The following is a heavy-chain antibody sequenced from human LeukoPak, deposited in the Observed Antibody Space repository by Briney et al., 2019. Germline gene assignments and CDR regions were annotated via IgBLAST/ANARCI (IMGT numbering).Heavy chain of an antibody. D-gene: IGHD5-18*01. CDR3: TREKEAYNFGLAYYYYYMDV. CDR2: ISGSGGST. V-gene: IGHV3-23*01. CDR1: GFTFSSYG. Sequence: GGSLRLSCAASGFTFSSYGMSWVRQAPGKGLEWVSAISGSGGSTYYADSVKGRFTISRDNSKKTLYLQMNSLQTEDTAVYYCTREKEAYNFGLAYYYYYMDVWGKGTTVTVSS. J-gene: IGHJ6*03.